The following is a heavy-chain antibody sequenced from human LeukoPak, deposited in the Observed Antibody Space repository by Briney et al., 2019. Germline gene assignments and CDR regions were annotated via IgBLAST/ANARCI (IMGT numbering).Heavy chain of an antibody. V-gene: IGHV4-34*01. CDR2: INHSGST. CDR3: ARGRGFIVVVTPFDY. J-gene: IGHJ4*02. CDR1: GGSFSGYY. D-gene: IGHD2-21*02. Sequence: SETLSLTCAVYGGSFSGYYWSWIRQPPGKGLEWIGEINHSGSTNYNPSLKSRVTISVDTSKNQFSLKLSSVTAADTAVYYCARGRGFIVVVTPFDYWGQGTLVTVSS.